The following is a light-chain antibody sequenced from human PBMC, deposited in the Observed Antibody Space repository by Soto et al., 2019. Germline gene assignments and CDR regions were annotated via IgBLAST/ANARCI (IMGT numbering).Light chain of an antibody. J-gene: IGLJ3*02. V-gene: IGLV2-23*01. Sequence: QSALTQPASVSGSPGQSITISCTGTSSDVGSYNLVSWYQQHPGKAPKLMIYEGSKRPSGVSNRFSGSKSGNTASLTISGLQAEDVADYYCCSYAGSSTLVFGGGTKVTVL. CDR2: EGS. CDR1: SSDVGSYNL. CDR3: CSYAGSSTLV.